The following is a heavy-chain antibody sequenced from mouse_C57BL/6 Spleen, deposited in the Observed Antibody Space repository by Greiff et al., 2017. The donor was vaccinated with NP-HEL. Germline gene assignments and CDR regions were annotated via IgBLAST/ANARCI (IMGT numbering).Heavy chain of an antibody. Sequence: EVKVEESGGGLVKPGGSLKLSCAASGFTFSSYAMSWVRQTPEKRLEWIANINDGGSYTDYPDNVKGRFTISRDNAKNNLDLQRSQLKSEDTAMYYCARELGPFAYWGQGTLVTVSA. J-gene: IGHJ3*01. CDR3: ARELGPFAY. CDR1: GFTFSSYA. V-gene: IGHV5-4*01. CDR2: INDGGSYT. D-gene: IGHD4-1*01.